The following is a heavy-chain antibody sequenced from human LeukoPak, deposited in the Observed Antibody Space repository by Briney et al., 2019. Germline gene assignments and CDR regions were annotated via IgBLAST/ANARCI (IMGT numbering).Heavy chain of an antibody. J-gene: IGHJ3*02. D-gene: IGHD1-26*01. CDR3: ARDPVGRNAAFDI. V-gene: IGHV3-48*02. CDR1: GFTFSSYG. CDR2: STSSSGTI. Sequence: GGSLRLSCAASGFTFSSYGMNWVRQAAGKGLEWVSFSTSSSGTIYYTDSVKGRFTISRDNDKNSLYLQMNSLRDEDTAVYYCARDPVGRNAAFDIWGQGTMVTVSS.